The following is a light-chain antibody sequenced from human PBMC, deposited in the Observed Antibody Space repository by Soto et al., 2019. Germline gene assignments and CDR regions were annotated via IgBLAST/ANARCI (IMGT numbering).Light chain of an antibody. CDR3: SSFADSSVRDYV. J-gene: IGLJ1*01. CDR2: DVS. CDR1: SRDIGYYDY. Sequence: QSALTQPASVSGSPGQSITISCTRTSRDIGYYDYVSWYQQHPGGVPKLLIYDVSSRPSGVSSRFSGSKSGNTASLTISGLQNDDEAEYYCSSFADSSVRDYVFGGGTKLTVL. V-gene: IGLV2-14*03.